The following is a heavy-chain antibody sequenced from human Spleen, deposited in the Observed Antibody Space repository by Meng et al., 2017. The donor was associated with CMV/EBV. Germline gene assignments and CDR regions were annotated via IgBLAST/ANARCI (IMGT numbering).Heavy chain of an antibody. CDR2: IIPILGMA. V-gene: IGHV1-69*02. J-gene: IGHJ6*02. CDR1: GGTFSSYT. Sequence: SVKVSCKASGGTFSSYTISWVRQAPGQGLEWMGRIIPILGMANYAQKFQGRVTITADKSTSTAYMELSSLRSEDTAVYYCAGRFLEWSGMDVWGQGTTVTVSS. D-gene: IGHD3-3*01. CDR3: AGRFLEWSGMDV.